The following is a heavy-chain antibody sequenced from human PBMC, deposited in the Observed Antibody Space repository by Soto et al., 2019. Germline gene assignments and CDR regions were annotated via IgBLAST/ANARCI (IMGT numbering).Heavy chain of an antibody. Sequence: QVQLVESGGGVVQPGRSLRLSCAASGFTFSHYHMHWVHQAPGKGLEWVAVIWSDGSTTDYADSVKGRFTISRDTSKNTLFLQMNSLRAEDTAMYYCVSSIAVPGTLDLWGQGILITVS. V-gene: IGHV3-33*01. D-gene: IGHD6-13*01. CDR1: GFTFSHYH. CDR3: VSSIAVPGTLDL. J-gene: IGHJ5*02. CDR2: IWSDGSTT.